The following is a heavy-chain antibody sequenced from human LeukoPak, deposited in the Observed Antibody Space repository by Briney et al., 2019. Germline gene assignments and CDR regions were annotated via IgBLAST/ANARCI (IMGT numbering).Heavy chain of an antibody. CDR1: GFTFRRDS. CDR3: ARVDKPYCSSTICPTFDP. Sequence: VGALRLSCAASGFTFRRDSMNWVRQAPGKGLEGISYIATASSTTYCADSVKGRFTISRDSAKNSLYLKMNSLRDEDTAVYFCARVDKPYCSSTICPTFDPWGQGTLVTVSS. D-gene: IGHD2-2*01. CDR2: IATASSTT. J-gene: IGHJ5*02. V-gene: IGHV3-48*02.